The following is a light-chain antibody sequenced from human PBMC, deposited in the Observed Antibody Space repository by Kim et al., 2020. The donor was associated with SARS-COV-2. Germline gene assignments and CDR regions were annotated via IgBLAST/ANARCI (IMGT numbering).Light chain of an antibody. Sequence: ASQSFSSHLAWYQQKPGQAPRLLIYDASNRATGIPARISGSGSGTDFTLTISSLEPEDFAVYYCQHNKTFGQGTKVDIK. V-gene: IGKV3-11*01. J-gene: IGKJ1*01. CDR2: DAS. CDR1: QSFSSH. CDR3: QHNKT.